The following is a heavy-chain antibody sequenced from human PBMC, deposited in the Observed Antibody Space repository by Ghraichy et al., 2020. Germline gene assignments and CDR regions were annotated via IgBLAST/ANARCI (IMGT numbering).Heavy chain of an antibody. CDR3: ARGLISVTGTKWFDS. Sequence: SVKVSCKASGYTFSNFNINWVRQASGQGLEWLGWMNSNRGNTFYAEKFQGRVTMTRNVSISTAYMELSSLKSEDTAVYYCARGLISVTGTKWFDSWGQGTLVIVSS. D-gene: IGHD6-19*01. J-gene: IGHJ5*01. V-gene: IGHV1-8*02. CDR1: GYTFSNFN. CDR2: MNSNRGNT.